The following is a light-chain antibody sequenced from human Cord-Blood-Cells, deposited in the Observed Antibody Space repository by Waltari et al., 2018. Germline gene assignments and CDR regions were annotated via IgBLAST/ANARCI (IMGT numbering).Light chain of an antibody. CDR2: DVS. V-gene: IGLV2-14*01. Sequence: QSALTQPASVSGSPGQSIPISCPGTSSDVGGYNYVSWYQQHPGKAPKRMIYDVSKRPSGVSNRCSGAKSGNTASLTISGLQAEDEADYYCSSYTSSSTLVFGGGTKLTVL. CDR1: SSDVGGYNY. J-gene: IGLJ2*01. CDR3: SSYTSSSTLV.